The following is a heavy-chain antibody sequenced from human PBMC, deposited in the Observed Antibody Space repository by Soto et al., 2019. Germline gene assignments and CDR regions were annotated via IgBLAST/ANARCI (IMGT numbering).Heavy chain of an antibody. D-gene: IGHD6-19*01. CDR2: IIPILGIA. Sequence: QVPLVQSGAEVKKPGSSVKVSCKASGGTFSSYTISWVRQAPGQGLEWMGRIIPILGIANYAQKFQGRVTITADKSTSTAYMELSSLRSEDTAVYYCARRPRGSGWYFDYWGQGTLVTVSS. CDR1: GGTFSSYT. CDR3: ARRPRGSGWYFDY. V-gene: IGHV1-69*02. J-gene: IGHJ4*02.